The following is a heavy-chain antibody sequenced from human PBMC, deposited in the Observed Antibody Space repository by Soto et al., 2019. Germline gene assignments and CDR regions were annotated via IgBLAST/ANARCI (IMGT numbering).Heavy chain of an antibody. CDR3: ARHEYVSSSYDLLDV. J-gene: IGHJ3*01. CDR2: IYYTGTT. CDR1: GGSVTNINYF. Sequence: PSETLSLTCSVSGGSVTNINYFWAWIRQSPGKGLEWIANIYYTGTTFYNPSLRSRVSMTIDASKNRFSLNLSSVTASDTALYYCARHEYVSSSYDLLDVRGRGTMVTVS. V-gene: IGHV4-39*01. D-gene: IGHD3-22*01.